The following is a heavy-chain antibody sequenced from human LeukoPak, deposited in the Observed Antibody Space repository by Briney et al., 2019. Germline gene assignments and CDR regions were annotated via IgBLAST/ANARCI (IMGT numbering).Heavy chain of an antibody. CDR2: ISDSGGRT. D-gene: IGHD3-22*01. CDR3: AKDLSAMIVVVHFDY. Sequence: GGSLRLSCAVSGITLSNYGMSWVRQAPGKGLEWVAGISDSGGRTNYADSVKGRFTISRDNPKNTLYLQMNSLRAEDTAVYYCAKDLSAMIVVVHFDYWGQGTLVTVSS. V-gene: IGHV3-23*01. CDR1: GITLSNYG. J-gene: IGHJ4*02.